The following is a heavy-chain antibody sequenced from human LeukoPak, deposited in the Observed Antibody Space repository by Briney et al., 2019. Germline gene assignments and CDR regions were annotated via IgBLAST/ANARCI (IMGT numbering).Heavy chain of an antibody. CDR3: ARVSGYSGYYDY. Sequence: PGGSLRLSCAASGFTFSNYWMSWVRQAPGKGLEWVANIKQDGSEKYYVDSVKGRFTISRDNAKNSLYLQMNSLRAEDTAVYYCARVSGYSGYYDYWGQGTLVTVSS. J-gene: IGHJ4*02. D-gene: IGHD5-12*01. V-gene: IGHV3-7*03. CDR1: GFTFSNYW. CDR2: IKQDGSEK.